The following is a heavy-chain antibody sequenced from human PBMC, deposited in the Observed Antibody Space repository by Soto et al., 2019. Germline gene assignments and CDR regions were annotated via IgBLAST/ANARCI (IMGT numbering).Heavy chain of an antibody. V-gene: IGHV3-15*01. D-gene: IGHD2-8*02. J-gene: IGHJ4*02. CDR3: STDGGVEIGPLFDC. CDR1: GFSFAKAW. CDR2: LKSKPDGGTT. Sequence: PGGSLRLSCVGSGFSFAKAWMGCVSQAPGKGLEWVGRLKSKPDGGTTDYGEPVKGRFSVSRDDSKNTVFLQMNSLEIDDTGLYFCSTDGGVEIGPLFDCWGQGTLVTVS.